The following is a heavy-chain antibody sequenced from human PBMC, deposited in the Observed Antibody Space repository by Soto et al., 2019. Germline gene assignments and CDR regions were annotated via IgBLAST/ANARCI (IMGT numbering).Heavy chain of an antibody. Sequence: PETLSLTCTVSGGSISSYYWSWIRQPPGKGLEWIGYIYYSGSTNYNPSLKSRVTISVDTSKNQFSLKLSSVTAADTAVYYCARVRVEVATRDFPYYFDYWGQGTLVTVSS. V-gene: IGHV4-59*01. CDR2: IYYSGST. CDR1: GGSISSYY. J-gene: IGHJ4*02. D-gene: IGHD5-12*01. CDR3: ARVRVEVATRDFPYYFDY.